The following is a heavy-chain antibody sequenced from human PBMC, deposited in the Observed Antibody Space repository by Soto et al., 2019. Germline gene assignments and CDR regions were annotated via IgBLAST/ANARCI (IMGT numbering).Heavy chain of an antibody. Sequence: QVQLGESGGGVVQPGRSLRLSCAASGFTFSSYGMHWVRQAPGKGLEWVAVISYDGSNKYYADSVKGRFTISRDNSKNTLYLQMNSLRAEDTAVYYCAKGLQGGSGWYGYFQHWGQGTLVTVSS. CDR3: AKGLQGGSGWYGYFQH. CDR1: GFTFSSYG. D-gene: IGHD6-19*01. J-gene: IGHJ1*01. V-gene: IGHV3-30*18. CDR2: ISYDGSNK.